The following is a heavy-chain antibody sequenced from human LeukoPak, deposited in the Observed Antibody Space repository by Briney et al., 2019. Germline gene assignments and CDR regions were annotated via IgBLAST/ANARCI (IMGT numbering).Heavy chain of an antibody. J-gene: IGHJ3*02. D-gene: IGHD1-7*01. CDR3: ATTNWNYGGDAFDI. Sequence: PSETLSLTCTVSGGSISSYYWSWIRKPPGKGLAWIGYIYYSGSTNYNPSLKSRVTISVDTSKNQFSLKLSSVTAADTAVYYCATTNWNYGGDAFDIWGQGTMVTVSS. CDR2: IYYSGST. CDR1: GGSISSYY. V-gene: IGHV4-59*01.